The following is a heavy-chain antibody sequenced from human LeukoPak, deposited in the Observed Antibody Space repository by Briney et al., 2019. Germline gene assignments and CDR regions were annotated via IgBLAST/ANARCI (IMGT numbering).Heavy chain of an antibody. J-gene: IGHJ3*02. CDR1: GGTFSSYA. Sequence: ASVKVSCKASGGTFSSYAISWVRQAPGQGLEWMGGIIPIFGTANYAQKFQGRVTITADESTSTAYKELSSLRSEDTAVYYCARDYGEMATISFFDIWGQGTMVTVSS. CDR2: IIPIFGTA. V-gene: IGHV1-69*13. CDR3: ARDYGEMATISFFDI. D-gene: IGHD5-24*01.